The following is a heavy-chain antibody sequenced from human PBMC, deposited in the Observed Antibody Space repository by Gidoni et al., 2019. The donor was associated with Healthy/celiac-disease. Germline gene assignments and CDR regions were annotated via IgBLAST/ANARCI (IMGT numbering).Heavy chain of an antibody. CDR1: GYTFTSYG. D-gene: IGHD3-22*01. CDR3: ARDKGVIVVVMAADAFDI. Sequence: QVQLVQSGAEVKKPGASVKVSCKVSGYTFTSYGISWVRQAPGQGLEWMGWISAYNGNTNYAQKLQGRVTMTTDTSTSTAYMELRSLRSDDTAVYYCARDKGVIVVVMAADAFDIWGQGTMVTVSS. CDR2: ISAYNGNT. J-gene: IGHJ3*02. V-gene: IGHV1-18*01.